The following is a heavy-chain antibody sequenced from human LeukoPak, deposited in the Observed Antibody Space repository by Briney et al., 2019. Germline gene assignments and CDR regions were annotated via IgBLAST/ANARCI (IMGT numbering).Heavy chain of an antibody. CDR1: GFPFSRYG. D-gene: IGHD4-23*01. V-gene: IGHV3-23*01. J-gene: IGHJ6*03. Sequence: GGSLRLSCAASGFPFSRYGESWVRQAPGEGLEGVSDISGSGHRTYYADSVKGRFTISRDNSKSTLYLQMNSLRADDTAVYYCARDVYGGYYYYMDVWGKGTTVTISS. CDR3: ARDVYGGYYYYMDV. CDR2: ISGSGHRT.